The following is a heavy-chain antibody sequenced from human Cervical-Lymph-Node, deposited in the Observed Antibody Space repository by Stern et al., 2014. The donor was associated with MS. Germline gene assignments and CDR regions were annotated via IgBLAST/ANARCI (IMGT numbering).Heavy chain of an antibody. D-gene: IGHD3-22*01. CDR3: TTVYYYYDSSGYRKVFYHFHY. V-gene: IGHV3-15*01. Sequence: EVQLVESGGGLVKPGGSLRLSCAASGFTFSNAWMSWVRQAPGKGLEWVGHIKSKTDGGTTDYAAPVKGRFTSSRDDSKNTLFLQMNSLKIEDTAVYYCTTVYYYYDSSGYRKVFYHFHYWGQGTLVTVSS. J-gene: IGHJ4*02. CDR1: GFTFSNAW. CDR2: IKSKTDGGTT.